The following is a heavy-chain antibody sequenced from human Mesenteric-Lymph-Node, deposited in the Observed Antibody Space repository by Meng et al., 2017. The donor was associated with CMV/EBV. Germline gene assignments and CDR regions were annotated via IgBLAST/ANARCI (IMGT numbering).Heavy chain of an antibody. CDR2: IKQDGSEK. CDR3: ARDNYGGSVRTFDY. J-gene: IGHJ4*02. D-gene: IGHD2-21*01. V-gene: IGHV3-7*01. CDR1: GFTFSNYW. Sequence: GESLKISCAASGFTFSNYWMSWVRQAPGKGLEWVANIKQDGSEKYYVDSVKGRFTISRDNAKNSLYLLMNSLRAEDTGVYYCARDNYGGSVRTFDYWGLGTLVTVSS.